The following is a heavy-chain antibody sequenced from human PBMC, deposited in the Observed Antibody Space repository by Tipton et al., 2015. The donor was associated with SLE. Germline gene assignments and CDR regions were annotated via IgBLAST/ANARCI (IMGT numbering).Heavy chain of an antibody. D-gene: IGHD6-13*01. CDR3: ARQQLVRGHDY. Sequence: TLSLTCNVFGGSISSYYWSWIRQSPGKGLEWIAYISYRGNTDYNPSLKSRVTMSVDTSKNRFSLKLSSVTAADTAVYYCARQQLVRGHDYWGQGTLVTVSS. V-gene: IGHV4-59*08. J-gene: IGHJ4*02. CDR1: GGSISSYY. CDR2: ISYRGNT.